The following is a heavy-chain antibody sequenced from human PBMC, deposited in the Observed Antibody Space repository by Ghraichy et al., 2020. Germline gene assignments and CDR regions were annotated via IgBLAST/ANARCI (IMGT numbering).Heavy chain of an antibody. J-gene: IGHJ4*02. D-gene: IGHD3-9*01. V-gene: IGHV3-21*01. CDR2: ISSTSSYI. Sequence: GGSLRLSCEASGFTFSDFNMNWVRQAPGKGLEWVSSISSTSSYIYYADAVQGRFTISRDNARNSLFLQMNSLRAEDSAIYDCARSGLRFYDWLSEARYDFDYWGQGARITVSS. CDR3: ARSGLRFYDWLSEARYDFDY. CDR1: GFTFSDFN.